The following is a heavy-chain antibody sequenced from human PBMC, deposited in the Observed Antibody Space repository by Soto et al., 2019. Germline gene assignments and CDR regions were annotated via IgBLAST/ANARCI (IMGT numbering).Heavy chain of an antibody. Sequence: EVQLVESGGGLVQPGGSLRLSCAASGFTFSSCSMNWVRQAPGKGLEWVSYISSSSSTIYYADSVKGRFTISRDNAKNSLYLQMNRLRDEDTAVYYCASNHCGGDCWGQGTLVTVSS. V-gene: IGHV3-48*02. CDR1: GFTFSSCS. CDR2: ISSSSSTI. CDR3: ASNHCGGDC. J-gene: IGHJ4*02. D-gene: IGHD2-21*01.